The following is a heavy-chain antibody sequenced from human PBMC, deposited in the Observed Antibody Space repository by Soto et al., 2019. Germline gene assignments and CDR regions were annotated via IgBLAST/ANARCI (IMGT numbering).Heavy chain of an antibody. J-gene: IGHJ4*02. CDR3: ARSLVGAIKYLDY. V-gene: IGHV4-4*02. D-gene: IGHD1-26*01. CDR2: IYHSGST. CDR1: GGSISSSNW. Sequence: QVQLQESGPGLVKPSRTLSLTCAVTGGSISSSNWWSWVRQPPGKGLEWIGEIYHSGSTNYNPSLKSRVTISVDKSKNQFSLKLSSVTAADTAVYYSARSLVGAIKYLDYRGQGTLVTVSS.